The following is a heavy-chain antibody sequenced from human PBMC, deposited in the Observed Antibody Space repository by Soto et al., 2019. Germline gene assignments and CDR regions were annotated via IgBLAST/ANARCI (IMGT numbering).Heavy chain of an antibody. Sequence: GGSLRLSCAASGFTFSSYDMHWVRQATGKGLEWVSAIGTAGDTYYPGSVKGRFTISRENAKNSLYLQMNSLRAEDTAVYYCGRGKRLGDPPRYWGQGTLVTVSS. CDR2: IGTAGDT. CDR1: GFTFSSYD. CDR3: GRGKRLGDPPRY. J-gene: IGHJ4*02. D-gene: IGHD3-16*01. V-gene: IGHV3-13*01.